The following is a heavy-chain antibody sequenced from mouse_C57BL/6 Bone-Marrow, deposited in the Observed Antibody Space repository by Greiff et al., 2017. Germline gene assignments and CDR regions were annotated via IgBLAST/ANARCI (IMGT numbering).Heavy chain of an antibody. CDR2: ISDGGSYT. V-gene: IGHV5-4*03. CDR3: ARAGDDYVYFDY. CDR1: GFTFSSYA. D-gene: IGHD2-4*01. Sequence: EVMLVESGGGLVKPGGSLKLSCAASGFTFSSYAMSWVRQTPEKRLEWVATISDGGSYTYYPDNVKGRFTISRDKAKNNLYLQMSHLKSEDTAMYYCARAGDDYVYFDYWGQGTTLTVSS. J-gene: IGHJ2*01.